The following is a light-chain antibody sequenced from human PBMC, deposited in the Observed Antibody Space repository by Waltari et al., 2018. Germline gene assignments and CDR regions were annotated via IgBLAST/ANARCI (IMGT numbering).Light chain of an antibody. V-gene: IGKV1-9*01. CDR2: AAS. J-gene: IGKJ4*01. CDR1: QGINNY. Sequence: DVQLTQSPSFLSASVGDRVTVTCRANQGINNYVAWYQQKAGKAPKLLIYAASLLYSGVPSRFTGSGSGTEFTLTISSLQPEDFATYYCQQLNSYSQTFGGGTKVEIK. CDR3: QQLNSYSQT.